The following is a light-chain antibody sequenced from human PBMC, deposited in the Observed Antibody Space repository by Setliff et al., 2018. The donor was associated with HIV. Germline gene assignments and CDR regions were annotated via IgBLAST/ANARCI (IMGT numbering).Light chain of an antibody. CDR3: SSYTTIYTFV. Sequence: SVLAQPASVSGSPGQSITISCTGTSSDVGAYNHVSWFQQHPGQAPKFMIYEVNNRPSGVSNRFSGSKSGNTTSLTISGLQAEDEADYYCSSYTTIYTFVFGTGTKVTVL. CDR2: EVN. V-gene: IGLV2-14*01. J-gene: IGLJ1*01. CDR1: SSDVGAYNH.